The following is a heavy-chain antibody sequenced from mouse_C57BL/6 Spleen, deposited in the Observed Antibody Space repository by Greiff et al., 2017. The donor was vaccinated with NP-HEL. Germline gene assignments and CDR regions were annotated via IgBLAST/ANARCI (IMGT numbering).Heavy chain of an antibody. D-gene: IGHD2-4*01. V-gene: IGHV5-16*01. CDR3: ARGRGIYYDYDGGFDY. CDR1: GFTFSDYY. Sequence: EVMLVESEGGLVQPGSSMKLSCTASGFTFSDYYMAWVRQVPEKGLEWVANINYDGSSTYYLDSLKSRFIISRDNAKNILYLQMSSLKSEDTATYCCARGRGIYYDYDGGFDYWGQGTTLTVSS. J-gene: IGHJ2*01. CDR2: INYDGSST.